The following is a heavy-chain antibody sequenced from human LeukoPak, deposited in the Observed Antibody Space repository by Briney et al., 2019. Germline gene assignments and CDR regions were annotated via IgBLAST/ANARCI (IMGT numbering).Heavy chain of an antibody. J-gene: IGHJ4*02. CDR2: INHSEST. V-gene: IGHV4-34*01. CDR3: ARGDYVWGSYRYPGSFDY. D-gene: IGHD3-16*02. Sequence: SETLSLTCAVYGGSFSGYYWSWIRQPPGKGLEWIGEINHSESTNYNPSLKSRVTISVDTSKNQFSLKLSSVTAADTAVYYCARGDYVWGSYRYPGSFDYWGQGTLVTVSS. CDR1: GGSFSGYY.